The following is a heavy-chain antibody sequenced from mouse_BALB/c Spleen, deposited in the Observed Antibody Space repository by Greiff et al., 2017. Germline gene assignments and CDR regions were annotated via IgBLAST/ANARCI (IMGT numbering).Heavy chain of an antibody. V-gene: IGHV5-6-3*01. J-gene: IGHJ3*01. CDR2: INSNGGST. D-gene: IGHD2-14*01. CDR1: GFTFSSYG. CDR3: ARNGDRYDGAWFAY. Sequence: DVQLQESGGGLVQPGGSLKLSCAASGFTFSSYGMSWVRQTPDKRLELVATINSNGGSTYYPDSVKGRFTISRDNAKNTLYLQMSSLKSEDTAMYYCARNGDRYDGAWFAYWGQGTLVTVSA.